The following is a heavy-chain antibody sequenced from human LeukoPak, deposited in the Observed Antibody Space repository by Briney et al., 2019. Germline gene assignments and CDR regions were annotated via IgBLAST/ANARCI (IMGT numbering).Heavy chain of an antibody. D-gene: IGHD1-26*01. Sequence: SETLSLTCTVSGDSISSYYWSWIRQPPGKGLEWIGCIYTSGSTNYNPSLKSRVAISIDTSKNQFSLKLTSVTAADTAVYYCARHGVSGSYTYWGQGTLVTVSS. V-gene: IGHV4-4*09. CDR1: GDSISSYY. J-gene: IGHJ4*02. CDR3: ARHGVSGSYTY. CDR2: IYTSGST.